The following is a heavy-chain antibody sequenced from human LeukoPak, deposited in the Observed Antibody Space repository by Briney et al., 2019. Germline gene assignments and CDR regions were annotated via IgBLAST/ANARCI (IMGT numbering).Heavy chain of an antibody. Sequence: GGSLRLSCAASGFTFSSYWMHWVRQAPGKGLVWVSRINSDGSSTSYADSVKGRFTISRDNAKNTLYLQMNSLRAEDTAVYYCASLYRTDSHDAFDIWGQGTMVTVSS. CDR3: ASLYRTDSHDAFDI. D-gene: IGHD1-26*01. V-gene: IGHV3-74*01. J-gene: IGHJ3*02. CDR2: INSDGSST. CDR1: GFTFSSYW.